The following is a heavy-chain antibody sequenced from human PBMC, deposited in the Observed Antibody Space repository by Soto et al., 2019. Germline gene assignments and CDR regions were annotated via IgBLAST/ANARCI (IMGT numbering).Heavy chain of an antibody. D-gene: IGHD6-19*01. J-gene: IGHJ6*02. V-gene: IGHV4-34*01. Sequence: SLTCAVYGGSFSGYFWSWIRQPPGKGLEWIGEINHSGSTNYNPSLKSRVTISVDTSKNQFSLKLSSVTAADTAVYYCARFGLVRVTYYYYGMDVWGQGTTVTVSS. CDR1: GGSFSGYF. CDR2: INHSGST. CDR3: ARFGLVRVTYYYYGMDV.